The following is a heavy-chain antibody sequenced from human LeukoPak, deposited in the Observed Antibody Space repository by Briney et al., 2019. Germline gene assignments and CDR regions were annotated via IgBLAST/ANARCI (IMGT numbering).Heavy chain of an antibody. D-gene: IGHD3-9*01. CDR2: ISAYNGNT. J-gene: IGHJ4*02. CDR3: ARVAGRGSDILTGYPYYFDY. Sequence: ASVKVSCKASGYTFTSYGISWVRQAPGQELEWMGWISAYNGNTNYAQKLQGRVTMTTDTSTSTAYMELRSLRSDDTAVYYCARVAGRGSDILTGYPYYFDYWGQGTLVTVSS. V-gene: IGHV1-18*01. CDR1: GYTFTSYG.